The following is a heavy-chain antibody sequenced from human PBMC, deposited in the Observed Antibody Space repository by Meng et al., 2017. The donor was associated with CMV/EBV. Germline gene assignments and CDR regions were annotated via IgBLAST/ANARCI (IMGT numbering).Heavy chain of an antibody. V-gene: IGHV4-61*01. Sequence: SETLSLTCTVSGGSVSSGSYYWSWIRQPPGKGLEWIGYIYYSGSTNYNPTLKSRVTISVDTSKNQFSLKLSSVTAADTDVYYCARGRSGYCSGGSCYSDYWGQGTLVTVSS. CDR1: GGSVSSGSYY. D-gene: IGHD2-15*01. CDR2: IYYSGST. CDR3: ARGRSGYCSGGSCYSDY. J-gene: IGHJ4*02.